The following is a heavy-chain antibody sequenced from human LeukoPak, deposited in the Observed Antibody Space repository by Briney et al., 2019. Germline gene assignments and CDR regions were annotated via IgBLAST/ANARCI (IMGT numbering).Heavy chain of an antibody. J-gene: IGHJ4*02. Sequence: GGSLRLSCAASGFTFSNAWMSWVRQAPGKGLEWVGRIKSKTDGGTTDYAAPVKGRFTISRDDSKNTLYLQMNSLKTEDTAVYYCTTALSGAERPFDYWGQGTLVTVSS. CDR2: IKSKTDGGTT. CDR3: TTALSGAERPFDY. V-gene: IGHV3-15*01. D-gene: IGHD4/OR15-4a*01. CDR1: GFTFSNAW.